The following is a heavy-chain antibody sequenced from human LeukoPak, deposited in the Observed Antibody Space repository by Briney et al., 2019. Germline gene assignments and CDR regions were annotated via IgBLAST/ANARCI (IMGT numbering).Heavy chain of an antibody. CDR2: ISGSADIT. CDR1: GFTFATYA. Sequence: QSGGSLRLSCAASGFTFATYAMSWVRQPPGKGLEWVSSISGSADITYYADSVKGRFTISRDNSKNTLYLQMNSLRAEDTAVYYCAKLKGGYINTWYYDYWGQGTLVTVSS. CDR3: AKLKGGYINTWYYDY. D-gene: IGHD6-13*01. V-gene: IGHV3-23*01. J-gene: IGHJ4*02.